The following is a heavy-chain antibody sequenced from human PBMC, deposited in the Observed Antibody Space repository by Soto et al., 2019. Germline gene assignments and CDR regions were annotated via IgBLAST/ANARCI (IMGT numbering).Heavy chain of an antibody. CDR1: GCTFSSYS. Sequence: GGTLRLSCAASGCTFSSYSMICVRQPPGKGLEWVSAINGSGGSTYYADSVKGRFTISRDNSKNTLYLQMNSLRAEDTAVYYCAATPDPLNVHCSSTSCSYDWFDPWGQGTLVTVSS. CDR3: AATPDPLNVHCSSTSCSYDWFDP. D-gene: IGHD2-2*01. J-gene: IGHJ5*02. CDR2: INGSGGST. V-gene: IGHV3-23*01.